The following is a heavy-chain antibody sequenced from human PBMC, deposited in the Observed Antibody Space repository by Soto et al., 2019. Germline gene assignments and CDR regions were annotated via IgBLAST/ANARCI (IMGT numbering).Heavy chain of an antibody. CDR2: ISGSGCST. CDR3: AKAIAAPYDYYYYGMDV. V-gene: IGHV3-23*01. D-gene: IGHD6-13*01. CDR1: GFTFSSYA. J-gene: IGHJ6*02. Sequence: GGSLRLSCAASGFTFSSYAMSWVRQAPGKGLEWVSAISGSGCSTYHADSVKGRFTISRDNSKNTLYLQMNSLRAEDTAVYYCAKAIAAPYDYYYYGMDVWGQGTTVTVSS.